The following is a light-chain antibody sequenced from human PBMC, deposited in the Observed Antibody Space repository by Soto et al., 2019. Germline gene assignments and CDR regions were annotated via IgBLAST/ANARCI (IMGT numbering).Light chain of an antibody. CDR3: QQYGSSPWT. Sequence: EIVVTQSPGTLSLSPGERATLSCRASQSVRSSYLAWYQQNPGQAPRLLIYGASSRATGIPDRFSGSGSGTDFTLTISRLEPEDFAVYYCQQYGSSPWTFGQGTKVEIK. CDR1: QSVRSSY. J-gene: IGKJ1*01. V-gene: IGKV3-20*01. CDR2: GAS.